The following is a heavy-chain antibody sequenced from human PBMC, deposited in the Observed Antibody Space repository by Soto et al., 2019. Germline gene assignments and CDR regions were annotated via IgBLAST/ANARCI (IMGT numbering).Heavy chain of an antibody. D-gene: IGHD2-2*02. Sequence: QVELVQSGAEVKKPGSSVKVSCQASEDTFRNYAISWVRQAPGQGLEWMGGIIPIFNSTQYAQRFQGRVTITADKSTNTASLELSSLRSDDTAVYYCAREGRGKKAGYNGLVSLGYWGQGTLVTVSS. J-gene: IGHJ4*02. CDR1: EDTFRNYA. V-gene: IGHV1-69*06. CDR2: IIPIFNST. CDR3: AREGRGKKAGYNGLVSLGY.